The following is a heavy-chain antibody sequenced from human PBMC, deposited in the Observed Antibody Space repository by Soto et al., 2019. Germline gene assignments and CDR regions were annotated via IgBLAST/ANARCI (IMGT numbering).Heavy chain of an antibody. J-gene: IGHJ5*02. V-gene: IGHV1-3*01. CDR3: ARTTDFWSGYYNH. CDR2: INAANGNT. D-gene: IGHD3-3*01. Sequence: ASVKVSCKASGYTFTSYAMHWVRQAPGQRLEWMGWINAANGNTKYSQKFQGRVTITRDTSASTAYMELNSLTSEDTAVYYCARTTDFWSGYYNHWGQGTLVTVSS. CDR1: GYTFTSYA.